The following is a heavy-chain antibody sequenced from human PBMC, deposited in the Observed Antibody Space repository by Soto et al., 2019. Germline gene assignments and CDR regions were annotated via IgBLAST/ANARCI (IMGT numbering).Heavy chain of an antibody. V-gene: IGHV5-51*01. D-gene: IGHD3-3*01. CDR2: IYPGDSDT. CDR3: ARRYYDFWSGFKKYNWFDP. J-gene: IGHJ5*02. Sequence: ESLKISCKGSGYSFTSYWIGRVRQMPGKGLEWMGIIYPGDSDTRYSPSFQGQVTISADKSISTAYLQWSSLKASDTAMYYCARRYYDFWSGFKKYNWFDPWGQGTLVTVSS. CDR1: GYSFTSYW.